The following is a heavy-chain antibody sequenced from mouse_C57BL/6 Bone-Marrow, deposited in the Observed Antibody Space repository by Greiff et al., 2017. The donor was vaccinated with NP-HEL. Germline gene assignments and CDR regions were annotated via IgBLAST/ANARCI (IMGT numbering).Heavy chain of an antibody. Sequence: VQLVESGAELVKPGASVKMSCKASGYTFTTYPIEWMKQNHGKSLEWIGNFHPYNDDTKYNEKFKGKATLTVEKSSSTVYLELSRLTSDDSAVYYCARGTVVPYYAMDYWGQGTSVTVSS. CDR2: FHPYNDDT. CDR1: GYTFTTYP. D-gene: IGHD1-1*01. CDR3: ARGTVVPYYAMDY. V-gene: IGHV1-47*01. J-gene: IGHJ4*01.